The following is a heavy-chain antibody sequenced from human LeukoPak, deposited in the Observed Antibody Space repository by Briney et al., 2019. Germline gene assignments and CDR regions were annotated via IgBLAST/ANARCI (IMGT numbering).Heavy chain of an antibody. CDR1: GGSFSAYY. CDR3: ARATKLNRWFDP. Sequence: SETLSLTCAVYGGSFSAYYWSWIRQPPGKGLEWIGEINHSGSTNYNPSLKSRVTISVDTSKNQFSLKLNSVTAADTAVYYCARATKLNRWFDPWGQGTLVTVSS. J-gene: IGHJ5*02. V-gene: IGHV4-34*01. CDR2: INHSGST.